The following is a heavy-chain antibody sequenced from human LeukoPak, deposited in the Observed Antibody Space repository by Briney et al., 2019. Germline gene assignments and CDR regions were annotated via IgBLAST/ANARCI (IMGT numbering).Heavy chain of an antibody. CDR2: INPNSGGT. V-gene: IGHV1-2*02. J-gene: IGHJ4*02. CDR3: ATEVTD. D-gene: IGHD5-18*01. CDR1: GYTFRGYY. Sequence: ASVKVSCKASGYTFRGYYMHWVRQAPGQGLEWMGWINPNSGGTKYAQKFQGRVTMTRDTSISTAYMELSRLRSDDTAVYYRATEVTDWGQGTLVTVSS.